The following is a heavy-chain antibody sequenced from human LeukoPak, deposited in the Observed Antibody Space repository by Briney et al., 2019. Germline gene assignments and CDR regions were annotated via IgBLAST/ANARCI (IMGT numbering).Heavy chain of an antibody. Sequence: GGSLRLSCADSGFTFNSYAMAWVRQAPGKGLEWVSVIGRSGGDIQYVDSVKGRFTISRDNSKNTLYLQMNSLRAEDTAVYYCAKYAPPTTVVTRYFDYWGQGTLVTVSS. CDR1: GFTFNSYA. D-gene: IGHD4-23*01. J-gene: IGHJ4*02. V-gene: IGHV3-23*01. CDR3: AKYAPPTTVVTRYFDY. CDR2: IGRSGGDI.